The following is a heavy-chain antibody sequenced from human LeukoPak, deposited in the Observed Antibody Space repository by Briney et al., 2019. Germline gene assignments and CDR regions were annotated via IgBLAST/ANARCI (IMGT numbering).Heavy chain of an antibody. CDR1: GGSISSNY. J-gene: IGHJ4*02. CDR3: ARHFDHVGSGIYEY. Sequence: TETLSLTCTVSGGSISSNYWSWIRQPPGKGLEWIGYIYYSGYTNYNPSLKSRVTISVDTSNNQFSLKLSSVTAADTAVYYCARHFDHVGSGIYEYWGQGTLVTVSS. V-gene: IGHV4-59*08. D-gene: IGHD3-10*01. CDR2: IYYSGYT.